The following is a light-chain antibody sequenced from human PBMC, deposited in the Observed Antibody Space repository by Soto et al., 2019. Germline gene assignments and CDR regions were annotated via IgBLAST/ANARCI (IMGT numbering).Light chain of an antibody. CDR1: QSVSSSY. V-gene: IGKV3-20*01. CDR2: GAS. Sequence: EIVLTQSPGTVSLSPGERATLSCRASQSVSSSYLAWYQQKPGQAPRLLIYGASSRATGIPDRFSGSGSGTDFTLTISRLEPEDFAVYYCQQYGSSIFTFGPGTKVDIK. J-gene: IGKJ3*01. CDR3: QQYGSSIFT.